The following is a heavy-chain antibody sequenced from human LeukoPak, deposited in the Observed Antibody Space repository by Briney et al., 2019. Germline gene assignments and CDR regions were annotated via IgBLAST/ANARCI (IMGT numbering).Heavy chain of an antibody. J-gene: IGHJ4*02. CDR1: GFTFSDYW. Sequence: GGSLRLSCAASGFTFSDYWMTWFRQAPGKGLEWVANIKTDGSDKSYVDSVKGRFTMSRDNAKNSLYLQMNSLRAEDTAVYYCAREANLLWFGEGGFDYWGQGTLVTVSS. CDR3: AREANLLWFGEGGFDY. D-gene: IGHD3-10*01. CDR2: IKTDGSDK. V-gene: IGHV3-7*01.